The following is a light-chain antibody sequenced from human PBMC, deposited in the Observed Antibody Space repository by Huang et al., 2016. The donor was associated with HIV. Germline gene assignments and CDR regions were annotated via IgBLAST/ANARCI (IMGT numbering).Light chain of an antibody. CDR2: GAS. J-gene: IGKJ5*01. V-gene: IGKV1-33*01. CDR1: QDINTY. CDR3: QHYKGYPLP. Sequence: DIQMTQSPSSLSASVGDRVTITCQASQDINTYLNWYQQGTGRAPKLLIYGASILDTGVPTRFSGSGSETDFPFSNSSLQPEDVATYYWQHYKGYPLPFGQGTR.